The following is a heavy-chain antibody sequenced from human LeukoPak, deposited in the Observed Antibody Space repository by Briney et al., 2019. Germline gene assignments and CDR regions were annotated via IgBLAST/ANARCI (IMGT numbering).Heavy chain of an antibody. V-gene: IGHV1-2*02. D-gene: IGHD6-13*01. CDR1: GYTFTDYY. CDR2: INPNSGGT. CDR3: ARDPGIAAAGRHLDY. Sequence: ASVKVSCKASGYTFTDYYMHWVRQAPGQGLEWMGWINPNSGGTNYAQKSQGRVTMTTDTSISTAYMEVSSLESEDTAVYYCARDPGIAAAGRHLDYWGQGTLVTVSS. J-gene: IGHJ4*02.